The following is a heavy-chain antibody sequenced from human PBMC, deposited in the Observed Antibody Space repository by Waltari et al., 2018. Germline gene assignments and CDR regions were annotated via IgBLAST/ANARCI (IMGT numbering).Heavy chain of an antibody. CDR1: GFTFSNAW. J-gene: IGHJ3*01. Sequence: EVQLVESGGGLVKPGGSLRLSCEASGFTFSNAWRKWVRTDPGKGGSWVVGIKRGTEGGTTDYAAPMKGRFSVSRDDSKKMLYLEMNNLKTEDTAMYFCTTRSLVEGTDDVLDLWGRGTMAIVSS. CDR2: IKRGTEGGTT. D-gene: IGHD2-21*02. CDR3: TTRSLVEGTDDVLDL. V-gene: IGHV3-15*01.